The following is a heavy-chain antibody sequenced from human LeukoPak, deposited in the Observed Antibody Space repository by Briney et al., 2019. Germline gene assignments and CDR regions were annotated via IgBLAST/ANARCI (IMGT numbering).Heavy chain of an antibody. CDR2: MNPNSGGT. V-gene: IGHV1-2*02. CDR1: GYTFTTYD. Sequence: ASVKVSCKASGYTFTTYDINWVRQAPGQGLEWVAWMNPNSGGTNYAQKFQGRVTMTRDTSISTAYMELSRLRSDDTAVYYCARVAVAGTRGAFDYWGQGTLVTVSS. J-gene: IGHJ4*02. CDR3: ARVAVAGTRGAFDY. D-gene: IGHD6-19*01.